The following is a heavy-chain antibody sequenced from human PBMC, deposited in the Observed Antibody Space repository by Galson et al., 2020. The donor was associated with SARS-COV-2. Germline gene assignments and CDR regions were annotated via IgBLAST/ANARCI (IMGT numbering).Heavy chain of an antibody. CDR3: ARLVSDILTGYYIGYWYFDL. Sequence: SETLSLTCTVSGGSISSSSYYWGWIRQPPGKGLEWIGSIYYNGSTYYNPSLKSRVTISVDTSKNQFSLKLSSVTAADTAVYYCARLVSDILTGYYIGYWYFDLWGRGTLVTVSS. CDR2: IYYNGST. V-gene: IGHV4-39*01. J-gene: IGHJ2*01. CDR1: GGSISSSSYY. D-gene: IGHD3-9*01.